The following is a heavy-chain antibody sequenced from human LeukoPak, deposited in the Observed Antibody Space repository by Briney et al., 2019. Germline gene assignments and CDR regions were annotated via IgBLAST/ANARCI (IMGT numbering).Heavy chain of an antibody. CDR1: GFTFSTYW. J-gene: IGHJ4*02. D-gene: IGHD6-19*01. CDR3: ARDSSGNDY. Sequence: GGSLRLSCAASGFTFSTYWMSWVRQAPGKGLEWVANIKEDGSEKYYVDSVKGRFTISRDNAKNSLFLQMNSLRAEDTAVFYGARDSSGNDYWGQEPLVTVS. V-gene: IGHV3-7*01. CDR2: IKEDGSEK.